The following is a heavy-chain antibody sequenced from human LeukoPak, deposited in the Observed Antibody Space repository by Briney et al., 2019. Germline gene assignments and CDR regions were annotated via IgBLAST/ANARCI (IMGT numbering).Heavy chain of an antibody. V-gene: IGHV3-23*01. CDR3: AKARYYYGSGSDFDY. Sequence: GGSLRLSCAASGFTFSSYTMTWVRQAPGKGLEWVSSISFSDGSTYYADSVKGRFTISRDNSKNTLYLQMSSLRAEDTAVYYFAKARYYYGSGSDFDYWGQGTLVTVSS. J-gene: IGHJ4*02. CDR1: GFTFSSYT. CDR2: ISFSDGST. D-gene: IGHD3-10*01.